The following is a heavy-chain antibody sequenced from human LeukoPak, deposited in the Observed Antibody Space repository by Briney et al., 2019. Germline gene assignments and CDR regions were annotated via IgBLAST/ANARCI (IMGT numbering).Heavy chain of an antibody. Sequence: ASVKVFCKASGYTFTSYGISWVRQAPGQGLEWMGWISAYNGNTNYAQKLQGRVTMTTDTSTSTAYMELRSLRSDDTAVYYCARATYDILTGRNWFDPWGQGTLVTVSS. V-gene: IGHV1-18*01. J-gene: IGHJ5*02. CDR2: ISAYNGNT. D-gene: IGHD3-9*01. CDR3: ARATYDILTGRNWFDP. CDR1: GYTFTSYG.